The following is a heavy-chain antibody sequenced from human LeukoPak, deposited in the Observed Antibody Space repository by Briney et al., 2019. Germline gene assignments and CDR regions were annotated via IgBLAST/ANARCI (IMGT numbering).Heavy chain of an antibody. CDR3: ARVARGYSYGYWVSKSYYYYYYMDV. V-gene: IGHV3-23*01. J-gene: IGHJ6*03. Sequence: PGGSLRLSCAASGFTFSSYGMSWVRQAPGKGLEWVSAISGSGGSTYYADSVKGRFTISRDNSKNTLYLQMNSLRAEDTAVYYCARVARGYSYGYWVSKSYYYYYYMDVWGKGTTVTISS. CDR2: ISGSGGST. D-gene: IGHD5-18*01. CDR1: GFTFSSYG.